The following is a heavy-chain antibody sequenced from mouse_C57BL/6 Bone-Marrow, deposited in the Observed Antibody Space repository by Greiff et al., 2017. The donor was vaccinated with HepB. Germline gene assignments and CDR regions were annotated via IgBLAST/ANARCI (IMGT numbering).Heavy chain of an antibody. CDR3: TRDRGDSRWYFDV. D-gene: IGHD2-14*01. CDR2: ISSGGDYI. Sequence: EVKLMESGEGLVKPGGSLKLSCAASGFTFSSYAMSWVRQTPEKRLEWVAYISSGGDYIYYADTVKGRFTISRDNARNTLYLQMSSLKSEDTAMYYCTRDRGDSRWYFDVWGTGTTVTVSS. V-gene: IGHV5-9-1*02. CDR1: GFTFSSYA. J-gene: IGHJ1*03.